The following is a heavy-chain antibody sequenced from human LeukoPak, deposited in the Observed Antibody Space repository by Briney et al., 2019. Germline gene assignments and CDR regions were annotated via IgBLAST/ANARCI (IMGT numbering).Heavy chain of an antibody. Sequence: TSVKVSCKASGFTFSTSAVQWVRQARGQRLGWIGWIVVGSGDTNYAQELQGRLTITRDMSTNTAYMELSSLRSEDTAVYYCAAERYSDSCCWFDPWGQGTLVTVSS. CDR2: IVVGSGDT. CDR3: AAERYSDSCCWFDP. J-gene: IGHJ5*02. D-gene: IGHD1-26*01. CDR1: GFTFSTSA. V-gene: IGHV1-58*01.